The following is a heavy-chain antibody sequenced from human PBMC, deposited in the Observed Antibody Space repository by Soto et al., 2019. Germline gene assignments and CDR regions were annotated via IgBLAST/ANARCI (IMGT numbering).Heavy chain of an antibody. CDR2: FYNSRTT. Sequence: QVQLQESGPGLVKPSQTLSLTCILSGDSVGSDKYHWTWIRQLPGKGLEYIGYFYNSRTTFYNPSLKSRVTISRGPYENQCSLHVRSVTAADTAVYYCARGRDGYRFYPWCQGTLGTVAS. D-gene: IGHD5-18*01. V-gene: IGHV4-31*03. CDR3: ARGRDGYRFYP. CDR1: GDSVGSDKYH. J-gene: IGHJ5*02.